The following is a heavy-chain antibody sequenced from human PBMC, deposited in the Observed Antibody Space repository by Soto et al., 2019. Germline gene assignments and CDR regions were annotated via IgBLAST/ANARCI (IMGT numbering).Heavy chain of an antibody. CDR2: ISAYNGNT. Sequence: QVQLVQSGAEVKKPGASVKVSCKASGYTFTSYGISWVRQAPGQGLEWMGWISAYNGNTNYAQKLQGRVTMTTDTSTSTAYMELRSLSSDDTAVYYCARDPPTYIAVAVFDYWGQGTLVTVSS. CDR1: GYTFTSYG. D-gene: IGHD6-19*01. CDR3: ARDPPTYIAVAVFDY. V-gene: IGHV1-18*01. J-gene: IGHJ4*02.